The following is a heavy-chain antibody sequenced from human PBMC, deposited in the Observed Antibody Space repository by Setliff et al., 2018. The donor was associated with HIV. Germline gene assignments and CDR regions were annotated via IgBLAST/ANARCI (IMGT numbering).Heavy chain of an antibody. CDR1: GGSISGDF. V-gene: IGHV4-4*07. CDR3: ATEDPWLRFGH. CDR2: THASGTT. D-gene: IGHD5-12*01. Sequence: SETLSLTCTVSGGSISGDFWTWIRQPAGEGLEWIGRTHASGTTQCEPSLKNRCSMSIDTSKNQFSLKLSSVTAADTAVYYCATEDPWLRFGHWGQGTLVTVSS. J-gene: IGHJ5*02.